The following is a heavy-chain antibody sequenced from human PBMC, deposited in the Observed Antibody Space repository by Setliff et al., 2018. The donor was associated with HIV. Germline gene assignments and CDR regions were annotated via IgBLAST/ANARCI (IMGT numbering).Heavy chain of an antibody. CDR3: VXXXXXYYXXXGXXXYGVXX. D-gene: IGHD3-10*01. CDR2: VHISGSV. J-gene: IGHJ3*01. CDR1: GGSVSRSDYY. V-gene: IGHV4-61*02. Sequence: PSETLSLTCTVSGGSVSRSDYYWSWIRQPAGGGLEWIGRVHISGSVNYNPSLXXXVSISIDTSKXQCSLXXXSVTAADTAVXYCVXXXXXYYXXXGXXXYGVXXWGQG.